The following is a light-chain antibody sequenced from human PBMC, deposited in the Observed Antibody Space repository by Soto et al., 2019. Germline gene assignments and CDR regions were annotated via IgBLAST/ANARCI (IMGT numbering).Light chain of an antibody. J-gene: IGLJ2*01. CDR2: DVS. Sequence: SALTQPASVSGSPGQSITISCTGTSSDVGGYNYVSWYQQHPGKAPKLMIYDVSNWPSGVSNRFSGSKSGNTASLTISGLQAEDEADYYCSSYTSSSTLFVVFGGGTKLTVL. CDR1: SSDVGGYNY. CDR3: SSYTSSSTLFVV. V-gene: IGLV2-14*01.